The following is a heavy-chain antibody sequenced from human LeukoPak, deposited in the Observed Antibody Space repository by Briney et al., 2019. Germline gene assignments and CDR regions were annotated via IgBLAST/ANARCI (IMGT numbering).Heavy chain of an antibody. J-gene: IGHJ5*02. V-gene: IGHV3-21*01. CDR2: ITGRSTYI. D-gene: IGHD4-11*01. CDR1: GFTFSSYT. Sequence: GGSLRLSCAVSGFTFSSYTMNWVRQAPGKGLEWVSSITGRSTYIYYADSVKGRFTISRDNAKNSLYLQVNSLRAEDTAVYYCARDLTVTSTCWFDRWGQGTLVTVSS. CDR3: ARDLTVTSTCWFDR.